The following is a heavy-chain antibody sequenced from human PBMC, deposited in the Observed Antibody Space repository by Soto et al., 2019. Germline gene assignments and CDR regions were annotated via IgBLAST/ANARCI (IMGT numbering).Heavy chain of an antibody. D-gene: IGHD4-4*01. CDR1: GGSISSGDYK. J-gene: IGHJ4*02. V-gene: IGHV4-30-4*01. Sequence: QVQLQESGPGLVKPSQTLSLTCTVSGGSISSGDYKWSWIRQPPGKGLEWIGYIYYSGYSYNNPSLKSRVTMSVDTSKNPFSLKLSSVTAADTAVYYCARSDNYVPFEYWGQGTLVTVSS. CDR2: IYYSGYS. CDR3: ARSDNYVPFEY.